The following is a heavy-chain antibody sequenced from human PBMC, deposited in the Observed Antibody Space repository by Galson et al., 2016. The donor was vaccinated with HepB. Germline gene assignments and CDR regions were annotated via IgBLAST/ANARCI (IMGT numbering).Heavy chain of an antibody. Sequence: GAEVKPPGASVKVSCKASGYTFTSHGISWVRQAPGQGLEWMGWIRSDNGQTNYAQRPQGRVTMTTDTSTSTAYMELRNLGSDDTAVYYCARDLGNCNNGCSRNWFDPWGQGTLVTVSS. CDR2: IRSDNGQT. CDR3: ARDLGNCNNGCSRNWFDP. D-gene: IGHD2-8*01. V-gene: IGHV1-18*01. J-gene: IGHJ5*02. CDR1: GYTFTSHG.